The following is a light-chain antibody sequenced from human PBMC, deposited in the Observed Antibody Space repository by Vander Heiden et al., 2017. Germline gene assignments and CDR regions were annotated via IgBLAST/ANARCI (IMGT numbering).Light chain of an antibody. Sequence: DIQMTPSPSTLSASVGDRVTITCRASQSISTWLAWYQQKPGKAPKVLIYKASSLESGVPSRFSGRGSGTEFTLTISSLQPDDFATYYCQQYNSNFYTFGQGTKLEIK. V-gene: IGKV1-5*03. CDR3: QQYNSNFYT. CDR1: QSISTW. CDR2: KAS. J-gene: IGKJ2*01.